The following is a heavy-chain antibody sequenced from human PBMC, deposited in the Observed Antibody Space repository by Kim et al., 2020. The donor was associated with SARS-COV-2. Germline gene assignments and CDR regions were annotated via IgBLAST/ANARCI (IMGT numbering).Heavy chain of an antibody. Sequence: PSLKSRVTISVDTSKNQVSLKLSSVTAADTAVYYCATSRVSSSWSTDFDYWGQGTLVTVSS. CDR3: ATSRVSSSWSTDFDY. D-gene: IGHD6-13*01. J-gene: IGHJ4*02. V-gene: IGHV4-59*01.